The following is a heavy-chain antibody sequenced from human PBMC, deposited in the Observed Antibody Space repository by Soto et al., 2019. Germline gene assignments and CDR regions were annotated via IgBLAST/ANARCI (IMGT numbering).Heavy chain of an antibody. J-gene: IGHJ4*02. CDR1: GFTFTGYS. Sequence: VQVLESGGDLVQPGGSLRLSCAASGFTFTGYSMSWVRQAPGKGLEWVSGISGTGYNTYYADTVQGRFTISRDNSKNTQYLQMDSLRAEDTALYYCARSLGDHWDEYYFDYWGQGTLVTVSS. D-gene: IGHD1-1*01. CDR3: ARSLGDHWDEYYFDY. CDR2: ISGTGYNT. V-gene: IGHV3-23*01.